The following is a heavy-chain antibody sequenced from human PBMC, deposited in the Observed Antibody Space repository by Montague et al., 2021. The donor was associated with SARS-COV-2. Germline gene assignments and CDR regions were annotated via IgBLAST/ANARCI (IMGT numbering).Heavy chain of an antibody. D-gene: IGHD3-22*01. CDR2: IYYSGST. J-gene: IGHJ6*02. V-gene: IGHV4-39*07. CDR1: GGSISSSSYY. Sequence: SETLSLTCTVSGGSISSSSYYWGWIRQPPGKGLEWIGSIYYSGSTYYXPSLKSRVTISVDTSKNQFSLKLSSVTAADTAVYYSARDTRITMIVVVQGYGMDVWGQGTTVTVSS. CDR3: ARDTRITMIVVVQGYGMDV.